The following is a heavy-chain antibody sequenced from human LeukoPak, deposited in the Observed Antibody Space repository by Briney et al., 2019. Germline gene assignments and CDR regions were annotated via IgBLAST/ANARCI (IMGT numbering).Heavy chain of an antibody. V-gene: IGHV4-39*07. CDR1: GGSISSSSYY. J-gene: IGHJ4*02. Sequence: SETLSLTCTVSGGSISSSSYYWGWIRQPPGKGLEWIESIYYSGSTYYNPSLKSRVNISLDTPKNQFSLKLISVTAADTAVYFCARLQWLSTPFFDYWGQGTLVTVSS. CDR2: IYYSGST. D-gene: IGHD6-19*01. CDR3: ARLQWLSTPFFDY.